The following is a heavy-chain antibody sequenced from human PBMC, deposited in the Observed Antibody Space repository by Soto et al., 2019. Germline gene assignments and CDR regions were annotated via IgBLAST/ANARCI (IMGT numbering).Heavy chain of an antibody. CDR2: IYPGDSDT. CDR3: ARLPGVRGVFDGFNV. V-gene: IGHV5-51*01. Sequence: GESLKISCKGSGYSFAGYWIGWVRQMPGKGLDWMGVIYPGDSDTRYSPSFHGQVTISADKSISTAYRQWSSLKASDTAMYFCARLPGVRGVFDGFNVWGQGTMVTVS. D-gene: IGHD3-10*01. J-gene: IGHJ3*01. CDR1: GYSFAGYW.